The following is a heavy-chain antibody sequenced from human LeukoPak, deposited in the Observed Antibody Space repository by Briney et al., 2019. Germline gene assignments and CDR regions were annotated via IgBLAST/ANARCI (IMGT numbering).Heavy chain of an antibody. Sequence: GRSLRLSCAASGFTFSSYGMHWVRQAPGKGLEWVAVISYDGSNKYYADSVKGRFIISRDNSKNTLYLQMNSLRAEDTAVYYCAKGYDYDPSGDAFDIWGQGTMVTVSS. CDR1: GFTFSSYG. CDR2: ISYDGSNK. D-gene: IGHD4-17*01. CDR3: AKGYDYDPSGDAFDI. J-gene: IGHJ3*02. V-gene: IGHV3-30*18.